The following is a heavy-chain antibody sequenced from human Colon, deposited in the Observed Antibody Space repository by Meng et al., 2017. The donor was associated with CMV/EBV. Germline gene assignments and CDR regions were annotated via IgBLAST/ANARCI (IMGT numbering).Heavy chain of an antibody. D-gene: IGHD6-13*01. Sequence: VQLVQSGTELKKPGTAVKVPSKTSGYTFTANHLHWVRQAPGQGLEWMGWIYPQDGGTYFAQKFQDRVTLTRDTSITTAYMELSGLTSDDTAIYYCVRESWYFDFWGEGTLVTVSS. CDR1: GYTFTANH. CDR3: VRESWYFDF. V-gene: IGHV1-2*02. J-gene: IGHJ4*02. CDR2: IYPQDGGT.